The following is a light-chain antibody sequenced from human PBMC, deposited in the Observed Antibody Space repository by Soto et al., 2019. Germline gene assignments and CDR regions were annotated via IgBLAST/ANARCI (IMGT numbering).Light chain of an antibody. CDR1: SSDVGGYNY. CDR2: DVS. J-gene: IGLJ2*01. CDR3: SSYTTSSPHVL. Sequence: QSALTQPASVSGSPGQSITISCTGTSSDVGGYNYVSWYQQHPGKGPKLMIYDVSDRPSGVSNRFSGSKSGNTASLTISGLRAEAEADYYCSSYTTSSPHVLFGGGTKLTVL. V-gene: IGLV2-14*03.